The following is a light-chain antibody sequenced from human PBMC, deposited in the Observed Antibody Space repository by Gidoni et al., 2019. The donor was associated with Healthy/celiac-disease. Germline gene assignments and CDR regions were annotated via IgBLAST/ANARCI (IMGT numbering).Light chain of an antibody. CDR2: AAS. V-gene: IGKV1-39*01. Sequence: DIQMTQSPSSLSASVGDRVTITCRASQSISSYLNWYQQNPGKAPKLLNYAASSLQSGVPSRFSDSGSGTEFTLTISSLQPEDFATYYCQQSYSTPRTFGQGTKVEIK. CDR1: QSISSY. J-gene: IGKJ1*01. CDR3: QQSYSTPRT.